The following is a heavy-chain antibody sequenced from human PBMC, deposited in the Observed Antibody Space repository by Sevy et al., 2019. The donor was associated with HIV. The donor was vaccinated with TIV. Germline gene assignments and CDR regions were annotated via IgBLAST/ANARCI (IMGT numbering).Heavy chain of an antibody. Sequence: GGSLRPSCAASGFTFSSYAMHWVRQAPGKGLEWVAVISYDGSNKYYADSVKGRFTISRDNSKNTLYLQMNSLRAEDTAVYYCARDGGLYMTMIVVVISYYFDYWGQGTLVTVSS. CDR1: GFTFSSYA. CDR3: ARDGGLYMTMIVVVISYYFDY. V-gene: IGHV3-30-3*01. D-gene: IGHD3-22*01. J-gene: IGHJ4*02. CDR2: ISYDGSNK.